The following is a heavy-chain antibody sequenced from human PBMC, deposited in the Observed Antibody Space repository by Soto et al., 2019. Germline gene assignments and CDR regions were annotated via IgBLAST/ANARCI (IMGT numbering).Heavy chain of an antibody. CDR1: GGTISSYA. V-gene: IGHV1-69*01. D-gene: IGHD2-15*01. CDR2: IITIFGTA. Sequence: QVQLVQSGAEVKKPGSSVKVSCKASGGTISSYAISWVRQAPGQGLEWMGGIITIFGTANYAQKFQGRGTITADDSTSTAYMELSSLRSEDTAVYYCARERGCSGGSCCMEKYYLYLDLCSRGPLVTVSS. CDR3: ARERGCSGGSCCMEKYYLYLDL. J-gene: IGHJ2*01.